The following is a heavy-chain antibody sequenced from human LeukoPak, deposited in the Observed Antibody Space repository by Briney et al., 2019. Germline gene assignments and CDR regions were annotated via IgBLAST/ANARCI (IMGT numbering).Heavy chain of an antibody. CDR2: ISVSGNT. Sequence: GGSLRLSCAASGFSVSTNYMSWVRQGPGKGLEWVSAISVSGNTYHADSVKGRFTISRDSSKNTLYLQMNSLRAGDAAVYYCAKAPVTTCSGAYCYPFDYWSQGTLVTVSS. CDR1: GFSVSTNY. J-gene: IGHJ4*02. CDR3: AKAPVTTCSGAYCYPFDY. D-gene: IGHD2-15*01. V-gene: IGHV3-53*01.